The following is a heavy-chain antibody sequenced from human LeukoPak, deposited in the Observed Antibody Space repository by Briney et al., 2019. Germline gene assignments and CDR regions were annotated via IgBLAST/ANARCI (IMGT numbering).Heavy chain of an antibody. V-gene: IGHV3-23*01. CDR1: GFTFSSFE. Sequence: PGGSLRLSCAASGFTFSSFEMSWVRQAPGKGLEWVAGISDSGGRTKYADSVKGRFTISRDNSKNTLYLQMNSLRAEDTAVYFCAKRGVVIRVILVGFHKEAYYFDSWGQGALVTVSS. CDR2: ISDSGGRT. CDR3: AKRGVVIRVILVGFHKEAYYFDS. J-gene: IGHJ4*02. D-gene: IGHD3-22*01.